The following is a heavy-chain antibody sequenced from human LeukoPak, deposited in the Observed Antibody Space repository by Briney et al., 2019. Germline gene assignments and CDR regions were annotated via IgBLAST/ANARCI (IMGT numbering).Heavy chain of an antibody. V-gene: IGHV1-69*04. Sequence: GASVKVSCKASGGTFSSYAISWVRQAPGQGLEWMGRIIPILGIASYAQKFQGRVTITADKSTSTAYMELSSLRSEDTAVYYCARGPVEKGYSYEGEFDYWGQGTLVTVSS. CDR1: GGTFSSYA. D-gene: IGHD5-18*01. CDR3: ARGPVEKGYSYEGEFDY. J-gene: IGHJ4*02. CDR2: IIPILGIA.